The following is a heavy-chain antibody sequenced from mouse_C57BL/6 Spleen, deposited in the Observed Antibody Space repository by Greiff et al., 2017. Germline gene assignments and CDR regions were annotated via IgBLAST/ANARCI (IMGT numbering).Heavy chain of an antibody. CDR3: AREYRIYYGNYHWYFDV. V-gene: IGHV1-72*01. D-gene: IGHD2-1*01. CDR1: GYTFTSYW. CDR2: IDPNSGGT. Sequence: QVQLQQPGAELVKPGASVKLSCKASGYTFTSYWMHWVQQRPGRGLEWIGRIDPNSGGTKYNEKFKSKATLTVDKPSSTAYMQLSSLTSDASAVYYCAREYRIYYGNYHWYFDVWGTGTTVTVSS. J-gene: IGHJ1*03.